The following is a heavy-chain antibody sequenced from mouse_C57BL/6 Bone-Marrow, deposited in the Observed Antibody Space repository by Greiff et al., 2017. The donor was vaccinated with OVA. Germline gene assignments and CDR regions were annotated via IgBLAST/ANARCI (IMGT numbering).Heavy chain of an antibody. CDR1: GYSFTGYY. D-gene: IGHD2-10*02. V-gene: IGHV1-42*01. J-gene: IGHJ4*01. CDR3: ERWEGYDYDAMDY. Sequence: VQLQQSGPELVKPGASVKISCKASGYSFTGYYMNWVKQSPEKSLEWIGEINPSTGGTTYNQKFKAKATLTVDKSSSTAYMQLKSLTSEDSAVYDCERWEGYDYDAMDYWGQGTSVTVSS. CDR2: INPSTGGT.